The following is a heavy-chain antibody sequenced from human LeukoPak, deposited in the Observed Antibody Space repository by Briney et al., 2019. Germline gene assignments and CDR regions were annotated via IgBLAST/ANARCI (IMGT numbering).Heavy chain of an antibody. D-gene: IGHD3/OR15-3a*01. J-gene: IGHJ5*02. Sequence: GASVKVSCKASGYTFTSYYMSWVRQAPGQGLEWMGIINPSSGRTTYAQKFQGRVTMTRDTSTSTVYMELTSLRSEDTAVFYCARGGLPARSWFDPWGQGTLVTVSS. CDR3: ARGGLPARSWFDP. V-gene: IGHV1-46*01. CDR2: INPSSGRT. CDR1: GYTFTSYY.